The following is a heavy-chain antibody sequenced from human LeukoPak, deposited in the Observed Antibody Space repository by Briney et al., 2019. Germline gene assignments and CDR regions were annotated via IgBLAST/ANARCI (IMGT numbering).Heavy chain of an antibody. Sequence: GGSLRLSCTVSGFIFSNSGMHWVRRAPGKGLEWVAVVWFDGSKRYYADSVKGRFTISRDNSKNTLYLQMNSLRAEDTAVYYCARGGYFYYHGMDVWGQGTTVTVSS. CDR1: GFIFSNSG. V-gene: IGHV3-33*01. CDR3: ARGGYFYYHGMDV. CDR2: VWFDGSKR. J-gene: IGHJ6*02.